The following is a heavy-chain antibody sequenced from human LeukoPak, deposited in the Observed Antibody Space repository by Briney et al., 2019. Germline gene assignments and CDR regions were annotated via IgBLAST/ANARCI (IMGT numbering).Heavy chain of an antibody. V-gene: IGHV3-30*02. CDR2: MWHDGSNK. J-gene: IGHJ4*02. Sequence: GGSLRLSCAASGFTFSSYGMHWVRQAPGKGLEWVAVMWHDGSNKYYADSVKGRFTISRDNSKNTLYLQMSSLRPEDTAVYYCVKDPGYSSSWYFDYWGQGTLVPVSS. CDR1: GFTFSSYG. D-gene: IGHD6-13*01. CDR3: VKDPGYSSSWYFDY.